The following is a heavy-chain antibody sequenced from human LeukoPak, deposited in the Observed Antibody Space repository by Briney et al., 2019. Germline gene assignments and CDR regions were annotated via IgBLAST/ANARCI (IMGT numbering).Heavy chain of an antibody. CDR1: RASISKYH. CDR2: IYNSGRT. CDR3: GRKGCRGRYCYFLDF. D-gene: IGHD3-16*02. V-gene: IGHV4-59*01. J-gene: IGHJ4*02. Sequence: SETLSLTCTVSRASISKYHWSWIRQVPGEGLEWIGSIYNSGRTTYNPSLKTRVSISFDTSRNDFSLKVTSVTAADTAVYYCGRKGCRGRYCYFLDFWGQGALVTVYS.